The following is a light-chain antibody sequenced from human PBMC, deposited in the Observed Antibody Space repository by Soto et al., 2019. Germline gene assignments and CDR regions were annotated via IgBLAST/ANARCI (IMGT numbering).Light chain of an antibody. Sequence: DILLTQSTSTLSWSVGDRVTLSCRASQTDSSWLGWYQQKPGKAPKLLIYKASTLKSGVPSRFSGSGSGTEFTLTISSLQPDDFATYYCQHYNSYSDAFGQGTRLEIK. CDR3: QHYNSYSDA. V-gene: IGKV1-5*03. CDR2: KAS. J-gene: IGKJ5*01. CDR1: QTDSSW.